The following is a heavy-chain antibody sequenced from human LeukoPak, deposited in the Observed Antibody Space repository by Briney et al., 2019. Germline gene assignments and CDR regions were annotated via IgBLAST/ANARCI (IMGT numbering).Heavy chain of an antibody. V-gene: IGHV3-23*01. J-gene: IGHJ4*02. D-gene: IGHD3-9*01. CDR1: GFTFSNYA. CDR2: ILGSGGST. Sequence: GGSLRLSCAASGFTFSNYAMSWVRQAPGKGLEVVSAILGSGGSTHYPDSVKGRLHVSRDNSKITLYLQMNSLRAEDTALYYCAKWGDYDVLTGYYVPDYWGQGTLVTVSS. CDR3: AKWGDYDVLTGYYVPDY.